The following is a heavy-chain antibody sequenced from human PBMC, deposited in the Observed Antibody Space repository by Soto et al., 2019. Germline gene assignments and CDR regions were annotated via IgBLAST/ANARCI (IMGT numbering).Heavy chain of an antibody. Sequence: QVQLVQSGAEVKKPGASVKVSCKASGYTFTSYGISWVRQAPGQGLEWMGWISAYNGNTNYAQKLQGRDTMTTDTSTSTAYTEMRSLRSYDTAVYYCARVPGGASRSWYRYRGKGTLITVS. CDR1: GYTFTSYG. CDR2: ISAYNGNT. V-gene: IGHV1-18*01. D-gene: IGHD6-13*01. J-gene: IGHJ4*02. CDR3: ARVPGGASRSWYRY.